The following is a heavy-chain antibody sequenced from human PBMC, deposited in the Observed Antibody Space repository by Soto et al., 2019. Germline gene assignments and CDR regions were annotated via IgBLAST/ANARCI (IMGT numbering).Heavy chain of an antibody. CDR3: ARERKTRLHLGELSFRRGAGEQPFDY. D-gene: IGHD3-16*02. CDR1: GYTFTSYG. CDR2: ISAYNGNT. V-gene: IGHV1-18*01. Sequence: ASVKVSCKASGYTFTSYGISWVRQAPGQGLEWMGWISAYNGNTNYAQKLQGRVTMTTDTSTSTAYMGLRSLGSDDTAVYYCARERKTRLHLGELSFRRGAGEQPFDYWGQGTLVTVSS. J-gene: IGHJ4*02.